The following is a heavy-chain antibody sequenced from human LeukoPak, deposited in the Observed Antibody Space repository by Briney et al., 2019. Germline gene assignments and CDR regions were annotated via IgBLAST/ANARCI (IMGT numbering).Heavy chain of an antibody. Sequence: VGSLRLSCAASGFTFSSYAMSWVRQAPGKGLEWVSAISGSGGSTYYADSVKGRFTISRDNSKNTLYLQMNSLRAEDTAVYYCASDLIRYFDWFIDYWGQGTLVTVSS. J-gene: IGHJ4*02. CDR3: ASDLIRYFDWFIDY. D-gene: IGHD3-9*01. CDR1: GFTFSSYA. CDR2: ISGSGGST. V-gene: IGHV3-23*01.